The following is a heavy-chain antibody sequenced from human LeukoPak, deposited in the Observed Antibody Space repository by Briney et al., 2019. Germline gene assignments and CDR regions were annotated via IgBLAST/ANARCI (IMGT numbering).Heavy chain of an antibody. J-gene: IGHJ5*02. D-gene: IGHD3-3*01. CDR2: IIGSGGST. CDR1: GFTFSSYA. V-gene: IGHV3-23*01. CDR3: AKDIPYYDFWSGPDLNWFDP. Sequence: GGSLILSCAASGFTFSSYAMSWVRQAPGKGLEWVSAIIGSGGSTYYADSVKGRFTISRDNSKNTLYLQMNSLRAEDTAVFYCAKDIPYYDFWSGPDLNWFDPWGQGTLVTVSS.